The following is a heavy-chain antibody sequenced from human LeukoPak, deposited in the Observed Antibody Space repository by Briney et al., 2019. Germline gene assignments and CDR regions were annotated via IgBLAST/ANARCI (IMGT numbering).Heavy chain of an antibody. V-gene: IGHV3-48*03. CDR2: ISSSGSTI. J-gene: IGHJ3*02. Sequence: PGGSLRLSCAASGFTFSSYEMNWVRQAPGKGLEWVSYISSSGSTIYYADSVKGRFTISRDNAKSSLYLQMNSLRAEDTAVYYCARVIAAAGYDAFDIWGQGTMVTVSS. CDR3: ARVIAAAGYDAFDI. CDR1: GFTFSSYE. D-gene: IGHD6-13*01.